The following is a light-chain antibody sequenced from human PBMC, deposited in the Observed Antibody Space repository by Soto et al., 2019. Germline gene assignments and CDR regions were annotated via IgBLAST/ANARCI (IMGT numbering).Light chain of an antibody. CDR3: QQYGSSPLYT. CDR1: QSVRSSF. CDR2: GAS. J-gene: IGKJ2*01. Sequence: EIVLTQSPGTLSLSPGERATLSCRASQSVRSSFLAWYQQKPGQAPRLLSYGASSRATGIPDRFSGSGSGTDFTLTISRLEPEDFAVYYCQQYGSSPLYTFGQGAKLA. V-gene: IGKV3-20*01.